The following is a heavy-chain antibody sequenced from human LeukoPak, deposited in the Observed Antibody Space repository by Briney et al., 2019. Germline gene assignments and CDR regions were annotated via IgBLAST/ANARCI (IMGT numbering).Heavy chain of an antibody. CDR1: GFTFSSYA. CDR3: ARVSVHGWSDY. D-gene: IGHD6-19*01. J-gene: IGHJ4*02. V-gene: IGHV3-30*04. Sequence: GGSLRLSCAASGFTFSSYAMHWVRQAPGKGLEWVAVISYDGSNKYYADSVKGRFTISRDNSKNTLYLQMNSLRAEDTAVYYCARVSVHGWSDYWGQGTLVTVSS. CDR2: ISYDGSNK.